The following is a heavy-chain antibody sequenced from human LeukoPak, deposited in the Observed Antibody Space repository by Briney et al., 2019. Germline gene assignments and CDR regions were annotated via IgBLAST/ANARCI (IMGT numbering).Heavy chain of an antibody. D-gene: IGHD6-13*01. CDR1: GGSISSYY. CDR2: INHSGST. Sequence: ASETLSLTCTVSGGSISSYYWSWIRQPPGKGLEWIGEINHSGSTNYDPSLKSRVTISVDTSKNQFSLKLSSVTAADTAVYYCARGGPPYSSSWFVKVPGRAKYYFDYWGQGTLVTVSS. CDR3: ARGGPPYSSSWFVKVPGRAKYYFDY. J-gene: IGHJ4*02. V-gene: IGHV4-34*01.